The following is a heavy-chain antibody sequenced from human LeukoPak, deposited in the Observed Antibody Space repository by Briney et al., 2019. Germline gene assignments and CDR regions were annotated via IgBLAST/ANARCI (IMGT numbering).Heavy chain of an antibody. J-gene: IGHJ4*02. V-gene: IGHV1-3*01. CDR1: GYTFTSYA. CDR2: INAGNGNT. D-gene: IGHD6-13*01. Sequence: ASVKVSCKASGYTFTSYAMHWVRQAPRQRLEWMGWINAGNGNTKYSQKFQGRVTITRDTSASTAYMELSSLRSEDTAVYYCARDRWQQPFDYWGQGTLVTVSS. CDR3: ARDRWQQPFDY.